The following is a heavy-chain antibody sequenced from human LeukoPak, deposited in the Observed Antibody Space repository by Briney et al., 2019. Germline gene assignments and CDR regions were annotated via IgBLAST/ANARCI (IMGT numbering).Heavy chain of an antibody. J-gene: IGHJ4*02. CDR1: GFTFSSYA. D-gene: IGHD5-18*01. Sequence: PGGSLRLSCAASGFTFSSYAMSWVRQAPGKGPEWVSRINGDGRTTSYADSVKGRFTISKDNAKNTMYLQINSLRADDTAVYYCARGQEYSYGQFDYWGQGTLVTVSS. CDR2: INGDGRTT. V-gene: IGHV3-74*01. CDR3: ARGQEYSYGQFDY.